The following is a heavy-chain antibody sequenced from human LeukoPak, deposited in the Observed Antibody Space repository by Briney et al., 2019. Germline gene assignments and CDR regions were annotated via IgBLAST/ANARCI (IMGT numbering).Heavy chain of an antibody. J-gene: IGHJ4*02. V-gene: IGHV3-23*01. CDR1: GFTFSCYA. Sequence: GGSLRLSCAASGFTFSCYAMSWVRQAPGKGLEWVSGISASGGTTYYADSVKGRFTISRDNSKNTLYLQMNSLRAEDTAVYYCAKDSSEVVVIEQYPGYWGQGTLVTVSS. CDR2: ISASGGTT. CDR3: AKDSSEVVVIEQYPGY. D-gene: IGHD3-22*01.